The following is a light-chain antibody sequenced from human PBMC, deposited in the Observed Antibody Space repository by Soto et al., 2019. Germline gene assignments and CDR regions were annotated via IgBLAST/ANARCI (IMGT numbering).Light chain of an antibody. V-gene: IGKV1-27*01. CDR3: QQYNSAPLT. J-gene: IGKJ4*01. CDR2: AAS. CDR1: QGISYN. Sequence: DIQMTQSPSSLSAPVGDRVSITCRASQGISYNLAWYQQQPGKFPKLLIYAASTFKSGVPSRFSGSGSGTDFTLTISSLQTEDVATYYCQQYNSAPLTFGGGTKVEIK.